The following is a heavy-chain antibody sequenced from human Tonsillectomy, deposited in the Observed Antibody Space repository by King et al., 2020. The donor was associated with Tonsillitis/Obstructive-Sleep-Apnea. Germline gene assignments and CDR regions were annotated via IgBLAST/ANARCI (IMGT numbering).Heavy chain of an antibody. V-gene: IGHV3-48*02. CDR2: ISSSSSNI. Sequence: VQLVESGGGLVQPGGSLRLSCAASGFTLSSYSMNWVRHAPGKGLEWVSYISSSSSNIYYSDSVKGRFTISRDNAKNSLYLQMNSLRDEDTAVYYCARNTIFGVVTGDYYYYYYMDVWGKGTTVTVSS. D-gene: IGHD3-3*01. J-gene: IGHJ6*03. CDR3: ARNTIFGVVTGDYYYYYYMDV. CDR1: GFTLSSYS.